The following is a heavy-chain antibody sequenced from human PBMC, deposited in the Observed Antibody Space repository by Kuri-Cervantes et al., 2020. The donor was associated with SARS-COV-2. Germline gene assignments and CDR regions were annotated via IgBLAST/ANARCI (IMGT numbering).Heavy chain of an antibody. D-gene: IGHD7-27*01. V-gene: IGHV3-11*01. Sequence: GESLKISCTASGFIFSDYYMTWIRQAPGKGLEWVSNIGPSGTTKYYADSVKGRFAISRDNSKNTLYLQMNSLRAEDTAVYYCAKDGTGENYDAFDIWGQGTMVTVSS. CDR3: AKDGTGENYDAFDI. CDR1: GFIFSDYY. J-gene: IGHJ3*02. CDR2: IGPSGTTK.